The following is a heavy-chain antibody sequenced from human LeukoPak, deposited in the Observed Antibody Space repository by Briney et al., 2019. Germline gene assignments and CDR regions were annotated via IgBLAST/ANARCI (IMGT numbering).Heavy chain of an antibody. J-gene: IGHJ4*02. D-gene: IGHD5-24*01. CDR1: GGSISSSSYY. Sequence: SQTLSLTCTVSGGSISSSSYYWGWIRQPPGKGQEWIGSIYYSGSTYYNPSLKSRVTISVDTSKNQFSLKLSSVTAADTAVYYCARVPYGYNPLYFDYWAREPWSPSPQ. CDR3: ARVPYGYNPLYFDY. V-gene: IGHV4-39*01. CDR2: IYYSGST.